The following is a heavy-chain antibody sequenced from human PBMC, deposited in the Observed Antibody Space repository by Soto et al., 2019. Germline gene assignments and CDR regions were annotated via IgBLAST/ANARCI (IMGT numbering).Heavy chain of an antibody. V-gene: IGHV1-69*08. Sequence: QVQLVQSGAEVKKPGSSVKVSCKASGGTFSSYTISWVRQAPGQGLEWMGRIIPILGIANYAQKFQGRVTITADKATSTAYMELISLRSEDTAVYYCARDHGFGEGYGMDVWGQGTTVTVSS. CDR2: IIPILGIA. CDR3: ARDHGFGEGYGMDV. CDR1: GGTFSSYT. D-gene: IGHD3-10*01. J-gene: IGHJ6*02.